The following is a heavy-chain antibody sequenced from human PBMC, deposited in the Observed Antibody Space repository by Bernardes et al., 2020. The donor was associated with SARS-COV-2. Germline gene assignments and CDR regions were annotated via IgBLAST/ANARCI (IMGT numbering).Heavy chain of an antibody. Sequence: GSSLKLFCAASGFTFSNYAMSWVRQAPGKGLEWVSDISGPGRTYYADSVMGRFTISRDNSKNTLYLEMNSLRVEDTAVYYCAKELAYGSSWRDYSYYFGMDVWGQGTTVTVSS. D-gene: IGHD6-13*01. CDR1: GFTFSNYA. V-gene: IGHV3-23*01. CDR2: ISGPGRT. J-gene: IGHJ6*02. CDR3: AKELAYGSSWRDYSYYFGMDV.